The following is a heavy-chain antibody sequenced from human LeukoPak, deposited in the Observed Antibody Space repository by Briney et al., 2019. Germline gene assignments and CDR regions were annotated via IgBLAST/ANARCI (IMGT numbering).Heavy chain of an antibody. Sequence: GRSLRLSCAASGFTFSSYDMHWVRQAPGKGLEWVSVIWSDGSKTYSADSVKGRFTISRDNSKNTLYLQMNSLRAEDTAVYYCARAGGGSSSWPYFDYWGQGTLVTVSS. CDR3: ARAGGGSSSWPYFDY. D-gene: IGHD6-13*01. J-gene: IGHJ4*02. V-gene: IGHV3-33*01. CDR2: IWSDGSKT. CDR1: GFTFSSYD.